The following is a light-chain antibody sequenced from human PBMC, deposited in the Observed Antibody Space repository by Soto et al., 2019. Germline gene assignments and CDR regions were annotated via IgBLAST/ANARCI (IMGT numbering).Light chain of an antibody. CDR2: DGS. J-gene: IGKJ2*01. CDR1: QSISSW. CDR3: QQYNSYPYS. V-gene: IGKV1-5*01. Sequence: DIQMTQSPSTLSASVGDRVTITCRASQSISSWLAWYQQKPGKAPKLLIYDGSSMESGVPSRFSRSGSGTELSITVSSVQPDDFATYCCQQYNSYPYSFGQGTKLEIK.